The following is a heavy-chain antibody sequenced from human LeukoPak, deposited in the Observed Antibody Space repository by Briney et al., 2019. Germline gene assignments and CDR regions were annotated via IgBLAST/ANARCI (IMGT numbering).Heavy chain of an antibody. J-gene: IGHJ3*02. D-gene: IGHD6-6*01. CDR3: ARDDPRSSSLPHNAFDI. CDR2: IYTSGST. Sequence: SETLSLTCTVSGGSISSGTYYWTWIRQPAGNGLEWIGRIYTSGSTNYNPSLKSRVTISVDTSKNQFSLKLSSVTAADTAMYYCARDDPRSSSLPHNAFDIWGQGTMVTVSS. CDR1: GGSISSGTYY. V-gene: IGHV4-61*02.